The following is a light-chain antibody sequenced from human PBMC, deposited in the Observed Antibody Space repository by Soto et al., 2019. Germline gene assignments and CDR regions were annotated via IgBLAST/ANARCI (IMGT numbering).Light chain of an antibody. J-gene: IGKJ5*01. V-gene: IGKV3-15*01. CDR2: GAS. CDR1: QSVSSSY. Sequence: EIVLTQSPGTLPLSPGERATLSCRPSQSVSSSYLAWYQQKPGQAPRLLIYGASTRATGIPARFSGSGSGTEFTLTIGSLQSEDFAVYCCQQYNNWPLTFGQGTRLEIK. CDR3: QQYNNWPLT.